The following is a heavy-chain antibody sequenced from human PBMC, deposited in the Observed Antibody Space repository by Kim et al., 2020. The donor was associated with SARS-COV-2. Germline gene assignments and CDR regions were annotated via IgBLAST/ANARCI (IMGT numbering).Heavy chain of an antibody. D-gene: IGHD4-17*01. CDR2: IYYSGST. Sequence: SETLSLTCTVSGGSISSGGYYWSWIRQHPGKGLEWIGYIYYSGSTYYNPSLKSRVTISVDTSKNQFSLKLSSVTAADTAVYYCARSPGGTDYGDYVGSTLFDYWGQGTLVTVSS. J-gene: IGHJ4*02. CDR1: GGSISSGGYY. V-gene: IGHV4-31*03. CDR3: ARSPGGTDYGDYVGSTLFDY.